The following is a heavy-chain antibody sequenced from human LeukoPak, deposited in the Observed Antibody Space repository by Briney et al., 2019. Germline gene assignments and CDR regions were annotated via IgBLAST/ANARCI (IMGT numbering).Heavy chain of an antibody. Sequence: GGSLRLSCAASGFTFSSYAMSWVRQAPGKGLEWVSGISWNSVWKVYADSVQGRFTISRDNAKNSLYLQMNSLRDDDTALYYCTKRYGDNALGAFNIWGQGTTVTVSS. D-gene: IGHD4-23*01. CDR1: GFTFSSYA. J-gene: IGHJ3*02. V-gene: IGHV3-9*01. CDR3: TKRYGDNALGAFNI. CDR2: ISWNSVWK.